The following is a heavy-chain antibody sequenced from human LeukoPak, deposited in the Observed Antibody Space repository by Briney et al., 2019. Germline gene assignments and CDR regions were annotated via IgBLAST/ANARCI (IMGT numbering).Heavy chain of an antibody. D-gene: IGHD1-26*01. CDR3: ATDRGR. CDR2: ISGSADST. V-gene: IGHV3-23*01. J-gene: IGHJ4*02. Sequence: PAGSLRLSCAASGFTFSSYALNWVRQAPGKGLEWVSDISGSADSTYYADSVKGRFTISRDNSKNTLYLQMNSLRAGDTAVYYCATDRGRWGQGTLVTVSS. CDR1: GFTFSSYA.